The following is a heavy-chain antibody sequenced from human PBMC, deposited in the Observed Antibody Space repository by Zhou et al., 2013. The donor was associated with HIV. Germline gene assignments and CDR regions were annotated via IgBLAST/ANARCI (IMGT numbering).Heavy chain of an antibody. D-gene: IGHD4-17*01. CDR2: IIPIFGTA. CDR3: AREGARETYPDYGDPYYYYYMDV. Sequence: QVQLVQSGAEVKKPGSSVKVSCKASGGTFSSYAISWVRQAPGQGLEWMGGIIPIFGTANYAQKFQGRVTITTDESTSTAYMELSSLRSEDTAVYYCAREGARETYPDYGDPYYYYYMDVWGKGTTVTVSS. V-gene: IGHV1-69*05. J-gene: IGHJ6*03. CDR1: GGTFSSYA.